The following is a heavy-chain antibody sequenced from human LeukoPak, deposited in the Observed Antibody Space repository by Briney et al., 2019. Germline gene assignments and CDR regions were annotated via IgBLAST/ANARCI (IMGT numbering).Heavy chain of an antibody. CDR3: ARRNYDHIWGNYGSLYYFDY. CDR1: GYTFTSYG. D-gene: IGHD3-16*01. V-gene: IGHV1-18*01. J-gene: IGHJ4*02. CDR2: MNPNSGNT. Sequence: GASVKVSCKASGYTFTSYGISWVRQAPGQGLEWMGWMNPNSGNTDYAQKFQGRVTMTTDTSTSTAYMELRSLRSDDTAVYYCARRNYDHIWGNYGSLYYFDYWGQGTLVTVSS.